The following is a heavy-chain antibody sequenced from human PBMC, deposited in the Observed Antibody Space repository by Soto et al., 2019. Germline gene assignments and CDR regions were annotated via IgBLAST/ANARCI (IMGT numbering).Heavy chain of an antibody. J-gene: IGHJ5*02. CDR2: INNSSSEK. CDR1: GFTFSSYS. CDR3: ARGRKTLYNWFDP. V-gene: IGHV3-21*01. Sequence: PGGSLRLSCAASGFTFSSYSMNWVRQAPGKGLEWVSNINNSSSEKYYADSVKGRFTISRDNAKNSLYLQMNSLRAEDTAVYYCARGRKTLYNWFDPWGQGTLVTVSS.